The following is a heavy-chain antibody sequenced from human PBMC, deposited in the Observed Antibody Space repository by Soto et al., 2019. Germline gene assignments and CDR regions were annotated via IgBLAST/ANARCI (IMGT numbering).Heavy chain of an antibody. D-gene: IGHD1-26*01. V-gene: IGHV4-38-2*01. J-gene: IGHJ5*02. CDR2: IYHSGNT. Sequence: SETLSLTCAVSGYSISSGYYWGWIRQPPGKGLEWIGSIYHSGNTYYNPSLKGRVTMSVDTAKNHFSLKLSSVTAADTAIYYCARHIGGSDSSAWFGPWGQGSLVTVSS. CDR1: GYSISSGYY. CDR3: ARHIGGSDSSAWFGP.